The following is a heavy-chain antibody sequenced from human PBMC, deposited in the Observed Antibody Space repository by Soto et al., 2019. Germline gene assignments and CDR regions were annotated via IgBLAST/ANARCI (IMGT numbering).Heavy chain of an antibody. J-gene: IGHJ4*02. CDR2: IYYSGST. D-gene: IGHD4-17*01. V-gene: IGHV4-59*08. CDR1: GGSISSYY. Sequence: QVQLQESGPGLVKPSETLSLTCTVSGGSISSYYWSWIRQPPGKGLEWIGYIYYSGSTNYNPSLTSRVTISVDTSKNQSSLRLSSVTAADTAVYYCARRYGDCFDYWGQGTLVTVSS. CDR3: ARRYGDCFDY.